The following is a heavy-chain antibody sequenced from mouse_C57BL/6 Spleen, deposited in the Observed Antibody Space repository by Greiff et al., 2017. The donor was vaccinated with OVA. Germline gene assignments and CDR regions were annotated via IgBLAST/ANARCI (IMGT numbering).Heavy chain of an antibody. CDR3: VREGAYFDY. J-gene: IGHJ2*01. CDR2: IRSKSNNYAT. V-gene: IGHV10-1*01. CDR1: GFSFNTYA. Sequence: GGGLVQPKGSLKLSCAASGFSFNTYAMNWVRQAPGKGLEWVARIRSKSNNYATYYADSVKDRFTISRDDSESMLYLQMNNLKTEDTAMYYCVREGAYFDYWGQGTTLTVSS.